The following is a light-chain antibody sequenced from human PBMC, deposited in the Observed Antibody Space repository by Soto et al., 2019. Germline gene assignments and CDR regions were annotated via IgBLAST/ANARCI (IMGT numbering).Light chain of an antibody. CDR2: DAS. J-gene: IGKJ2*01. V-gene: IGKV3-11*01. Sequence: EIVLTQSPDTLSLSPGDRVTVSCRASQSVRSSLAWYQHKPGQAPRLLIYDASTRATGIPARFSGSGSGTDFTLTISSLDPEDFAVYYCQQRDNWPSSTFGQGTKVNIK. CDR3: QQRDNWPSST. CDR1: QSVRSS.